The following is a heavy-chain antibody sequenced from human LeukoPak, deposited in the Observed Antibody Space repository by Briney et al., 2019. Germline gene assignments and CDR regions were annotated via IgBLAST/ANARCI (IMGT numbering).Heavy chain of an antibody. V-gene: IGHV4-30-2*01. CDR1: GGSISSGGYS. Sequence: SQTLSLTWAVSGGSISSGGYSWNWIRQPPGKGLEWIGYIYHSGSTYYNPSLKSQVTISVDRSKNQFSLKLSSVTAADTAVYYCARGERDILTGYYSWYFQHWGQGTLVTVSS. CDR3: ARGERDILTGYYSWYFQH. CDR2: IYHSGST. D-gene: IGHD3-9*01. J-gene: IGHJ1*01.